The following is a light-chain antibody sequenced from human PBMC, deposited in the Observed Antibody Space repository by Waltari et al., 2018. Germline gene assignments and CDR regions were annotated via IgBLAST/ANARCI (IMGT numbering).Light chain of an antibody. CDR1: SSDIGGYNY. V-gene: IGLV2-14*03. CDR2: DGS. CDR3: SSDTSTGARL. J-gene: IGLJ2*01. Sequence: QSALTQPASVSGSPGQSITISCTGTSSDIGGYNYVSWYQQHPGKAPKLMMYDGSNRPSGVSNRFSGSKAGNTASLSISGLQTEDEADDYCSSDTSTGARLFGGGTKVTVL.